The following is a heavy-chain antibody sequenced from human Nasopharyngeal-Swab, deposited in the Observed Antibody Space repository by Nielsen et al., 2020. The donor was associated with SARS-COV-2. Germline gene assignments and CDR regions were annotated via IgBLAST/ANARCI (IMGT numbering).Heavy chain of an antibody. Sequence: SLRLSCAASGFTFSSYAMHWVRQAPGKGLEWVAVISHDGSKKYYGDSVEGRFIISRDNSKNTLYLQMNSLRAEDTAVYYCARDGSSWYEGYYCDNWGQGTLVTVSS. V-gene: IGHV3-30*04. CDR3: ARDGSSWYEGYYCDN. CDR2: ISHDGSKK. CDR1: GFTFSSYA. J-gene: IGHJ4*02. D-gene: IGHD6-13*01.